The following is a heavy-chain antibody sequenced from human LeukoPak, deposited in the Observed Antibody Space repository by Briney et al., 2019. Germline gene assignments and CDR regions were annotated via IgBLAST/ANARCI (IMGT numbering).Heavy chain of an antibody. D-gene: IGHD3-3*01. CDR1: GFTFSSYG. V-gene: IGHV3-30*02. CDR3: ANVLGCTFGVDLHDY. J-gene: IGHJ4*02. Sequence: PGGSLRLSCAASGFTFSSYGTHWVRQAPGKGLEGMAFIRYDGSNKYYADSVKGRFTISRDNSKNTLYLQMNGLRAEDTAVYYSANVLGCTFGVDLHDYWGQGTLVTVSS. CDR2: IRYDGSNK.